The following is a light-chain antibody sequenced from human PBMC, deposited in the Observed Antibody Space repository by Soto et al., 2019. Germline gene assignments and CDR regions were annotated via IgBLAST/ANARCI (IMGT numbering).Light chain of an antibody. V-gene: IGLV2-14*01. Sequence: QSVLTQPASVSGSPGQSITISCTGTRSDVGGYNYVSWYQQHPGKAPKLIIYDVSNRPSGVSNRFSGSKSGNTASLTISGLQAEDEADYYCSSYTSSIGVFGGGTKLTVL. CDR3: SSYTSSIGV. CDR2: DVS. CDR1: RSDVGGYNY. J-gene: IGLJ3*02.